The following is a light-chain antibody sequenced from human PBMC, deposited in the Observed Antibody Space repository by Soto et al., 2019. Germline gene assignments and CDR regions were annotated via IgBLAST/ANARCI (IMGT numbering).Light chain of an antibody. V-gene: IGKV1-39*01. Sequence: DIQMTQSPSSLSTSVGDRVTITCRASQSISTYLNWYQQKPGKAPQLLIYAASSLQSGVSSRFTGSGSGTDFTLTISSLQPEDFATYYCQQSYNAPFTFGPGTKVDSK. CDR1: QSISTY. CDR3: QQSYNAPFT. CDR2: AAS. J-gene: IGKJ3*01.